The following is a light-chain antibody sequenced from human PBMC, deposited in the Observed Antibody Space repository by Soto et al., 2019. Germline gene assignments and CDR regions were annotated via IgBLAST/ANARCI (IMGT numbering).Light chain of an antibody. CDR3: QQRSKWPPLT. J-gene: IGKJ4*01. CDR1: QSVSSY. CDR2: DTS. V-gene: IGKV3-11*01. Sequence: EIVLTQSPATLSLSPGERATLSCRASQSVSSYLAWYQQKPGQAPRLLIYDTSTRATGIPARFSGSGSGTAFSLTISSLEPEDFAVYYCQQRSKWPPLTFGGGTKVEIK.